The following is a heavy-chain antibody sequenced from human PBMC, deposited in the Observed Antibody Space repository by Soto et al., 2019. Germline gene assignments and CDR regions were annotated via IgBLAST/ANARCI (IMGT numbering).Heavy chain of an antibody. CDR1: GFTYSRDA. CDR3: ARELYSGSYYPGY. V-gene: IGHV3-30-3*01. CDR2: ISYDGSNK. D-gene: IGHD1-26*01. J-gene: IGHJ4*02. Sequence: PAGSLRLSCAASGFTYSRDAMHWVRQAQGKGLEWVAVISYDGSNKYYADSVKGRFTISRDNSKNTLYLQMNSLRAEDTAVYYCARELYSGSYYPGYWGQGTLVTVSS.